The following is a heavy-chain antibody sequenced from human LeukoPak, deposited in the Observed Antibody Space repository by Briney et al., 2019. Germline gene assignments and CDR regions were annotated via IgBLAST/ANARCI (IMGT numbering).Heavy chain of an antibody. V-gene: IGHV3-30*02. CDR3: ASSGWYSTPNWFDP. D-gene: IGHD6-19*01. CDR2: IRYDGSNK. CDR1: GFTFSSYG. Sequence: GGSLRLSCAVSGFTFSSYGMHWVRQAPGKGLEWVAFIRYDGSNKYYADSVKGRFTISRDNSKNTLYLQMNSLRAEDTAMYYCASSGWYSTPNWFDPWGQGTLVIVSS. J-gene: IGHJ5*02.